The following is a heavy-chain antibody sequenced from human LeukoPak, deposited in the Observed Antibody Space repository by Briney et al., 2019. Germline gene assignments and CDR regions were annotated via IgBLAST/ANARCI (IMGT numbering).Heavy chain of an antibody. CDR2: IYPDDSDT. J-gene: IGHJ4*02. V-gene: IGHV5-51*01. CDR3: ARRVYSSSWYYFDY. D-gene: IGHD6-13*01. CDR1: GHDFSTYW. Sequence: KDGESLKISCKASGHDFSTYWIGWVRQMPGKGLEWMGIIYPDDSDTRYSPSFQGQVTISADKSISTAYLQWSSLKASDTAIYYCARRVYSSSWYYFDYWGQGILVTVSS.